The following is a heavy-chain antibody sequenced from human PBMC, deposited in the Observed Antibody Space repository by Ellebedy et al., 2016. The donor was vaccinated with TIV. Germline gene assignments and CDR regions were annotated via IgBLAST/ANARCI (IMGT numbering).Heavy chain of an antibody. D-gene: IGHD2/OR15-2a*01. CDR3: ARAGEYCDFPQNCYAMDV. J-gene: IGHJ6*02. CDR1: GFAVSSNY. CDR2: IYSDGNT. Sequence: GESLKISCAASGFAVSSNYMTWVRQAPGRGLEWVSLIYSDGNTNYADSVRGRFTISRDSAKNTLDRQMNSLRAEDTAVYYCARAGEYCDFPQNCYAMDVWGQGTTVTVS. V-gene: IGHV3-53*01.